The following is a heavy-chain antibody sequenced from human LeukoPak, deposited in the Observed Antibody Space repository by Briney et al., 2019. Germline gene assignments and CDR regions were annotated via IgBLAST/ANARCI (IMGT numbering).Heavy chain of an antibody. CDR3: ARALTPGYCSGGTCSYFDY. J-gene: IGHJ4*02. Sequence: SETLSLTCTVSGGSIRSYYWGCIRQPPGKGLEWIGYIYYSGSTNSNPSLKSRVPISVDTSKNQCSLKVSSVTAADTAVYYCARALTPGYCSGGTCSYFDYWGQGTLVTVSS. D-gene: IGHD2-15*01. CDR1: GGSIRSYY. V-gene: IGHV4-59*01. CDR2: IYYSGST.